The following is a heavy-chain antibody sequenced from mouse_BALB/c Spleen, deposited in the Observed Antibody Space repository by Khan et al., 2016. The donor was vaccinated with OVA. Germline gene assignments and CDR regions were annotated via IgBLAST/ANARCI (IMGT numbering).Heavy chain of an antibody. Sequence: QVRLQQSGAELMKPGASVKISCKATGYTFSTYWIEWVKQRPGHGLEWIGEILPGSGSTNYNEKFKGKATFSAVTSSNTAFMQLISLASEDSAVYYCARSGVRRFYYALDYWGQGTSVTVSS. CDR1: GYTFSTYW. CDR3: ARSGVRRFYYALDY. V-gene: IGHV1-9*01. CDR2: ILPGSGST. J-gene: IGHJ4*01. D-gene: IGHD3-1*01.